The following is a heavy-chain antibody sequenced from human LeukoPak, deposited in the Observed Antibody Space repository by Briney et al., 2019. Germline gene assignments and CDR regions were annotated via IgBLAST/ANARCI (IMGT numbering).Heavy chain of an antibody. J-gene: IGHJ4*02. CDR2: ISSSSSAI. D-gene: IGHD3-16*01. Sequence: PGGSLRLSCAASGFTFSSYSMNWVRQAPGKGLEWVSYISSSSSAIYYPDSVKGRFTISRDNAKNSLYLQMNSLRGEDTAVYYCARDYRGVFDYWGQGTLVTVSS. CDR3: ARDYRGVFDY. CDR1: GFTFSSYS. V-gene: IGHV3-48*01.